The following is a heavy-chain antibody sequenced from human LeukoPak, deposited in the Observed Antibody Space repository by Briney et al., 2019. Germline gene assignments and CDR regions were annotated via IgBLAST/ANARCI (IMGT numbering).Heavy chain of an antibody. Sequence: GGSLRLSCAASGFTFSSYAMSWVRQAPGKGLEWVSAISGSGGSTYYADSVKGRFTISRDNSKNTLYLQMNSLRAEDTAVYYCAKGGRVRGVTYYFDYWGQGTLVTASS. CDR2: ISGSGGST. V-gene: IGHV3-23*01. CDR3: AKGGRVRGVTYYFDY. CDR1: GFTFSSYA. D-gene: IGHD3-10*01. J-gene: IGHJ4*02.